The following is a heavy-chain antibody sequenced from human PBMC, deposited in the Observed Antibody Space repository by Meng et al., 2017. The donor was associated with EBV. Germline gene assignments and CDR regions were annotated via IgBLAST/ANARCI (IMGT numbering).Heavy chain of an antibody. CDR3: ARRSLDYYDSSGFDY. CDR1: GGSSSSGNW. D-gene: IGHD3-22*01. CDR2: IYHSGST. V-gene: IGHV4-4*03. Sequence: QDSGPGRVCPRGTRLLPGAVSGGSSSSGNWWSWVREPPGRGLEWIGEIYHSGSTNYNPSLKSRVTISVDKSKNQFSLKLSSVTAADTAVYYCARRSLDYYDSSGFDYWGQGTLVTVSS. J-gene: IGHJ4*02.